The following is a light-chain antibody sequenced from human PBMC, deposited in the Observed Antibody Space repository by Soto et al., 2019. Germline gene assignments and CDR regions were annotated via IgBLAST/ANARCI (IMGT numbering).Light chain of an antibody. CDR3: QHYKTWPLA. J-gene: IGKJ4*01. CDR1: QGVGST. Sequence: EIIMTQSPATLSVSPGERVTLSCRASQGVGSTLAWYRQQPGQAPRLLIYDAYIRASGVPDRFSGSGSGTEFTLTISGLQSEDFAVYFCQHYKTWPLAFGGGTKVEIK. V-gene: IGKV3-15*01. CDR2: DAY.